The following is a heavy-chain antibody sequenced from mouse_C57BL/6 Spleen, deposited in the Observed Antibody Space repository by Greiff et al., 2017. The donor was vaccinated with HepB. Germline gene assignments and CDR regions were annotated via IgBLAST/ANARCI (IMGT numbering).Heavy chain of an antibody. CDR1: GYAFSSYW. CDR3: ATYAYDYDD. D-gene: IGHD2-2*01. V-gene: IGHV1-82*01. Sequence: VQLQQPGPELVKPGASVKISCKASGYAFSSYWMHWVKQRPGKGLEWIGRIYPGDGGTNYNGKFKGKATLTVDKSSSTAYMQLSSLTSEDSAVYYCATYAYDYDDWGQGTTLTVSS. J-gene: IGHJ2*01. CDR2: IYPGDGGT.